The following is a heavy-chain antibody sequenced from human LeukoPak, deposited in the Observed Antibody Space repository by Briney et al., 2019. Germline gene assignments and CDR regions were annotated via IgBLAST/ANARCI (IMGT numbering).Heavy chain of an antibody. D-gene: IGHD3-10*01. Sequence: SEPLSLTCTVSGGAISTYYWSWIRQPPGKGLEWIGYIYYSGSTNYNPSLKRRVTISVDTSKNQFSLELSAVIAADTAVYYCARARGRNYYGSGSPPFYYYYGMDVWGQGTTVAVSS. V-gene: IGHV4-59*01. J-gene: IGHJ6*02. CDR2: IYYSGST. CDR3: ARARGRNYYGSGSPPFYYYYGMDV. CDR1: GGAISTYY.